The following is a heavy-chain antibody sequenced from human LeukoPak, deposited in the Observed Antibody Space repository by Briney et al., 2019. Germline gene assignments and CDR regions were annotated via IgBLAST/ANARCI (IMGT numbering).Heavy chain of an antibody. Sequence: GGSLRLPCAASGFTFSSYAMSWVRQAPGKGLEWVSAISGSGGSTYYADSVKGRFTISRDNSKNTLYLQMNSLRAEDTAVYYCAKDKAALYYYDSSGYPKGGYFDYWGQGTLVTVSS. CDR2: ISGSGGST. V-gene: IGHV3-23*01. CDR1: GFTFSSYA. J-gene: IGHJ4*02. D-gene: IGHD3-22*01. CDR3: AKDKAALYYYDSSGYPKGGYFDY.